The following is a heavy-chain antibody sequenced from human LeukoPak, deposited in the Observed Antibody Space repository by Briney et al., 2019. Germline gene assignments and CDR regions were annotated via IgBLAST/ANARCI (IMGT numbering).Heavy chain of an antibody. CDR3: VRIRYDSSGYDY. CDR1: GFTVSNNY. D-gene: IGHD3-22*01. V-gene: IGHV3-7*01. J-gene: IGHJ4*02. CDR2: IKQDGSEK. Sequence: GGSLRLSCAASGFTVSNNYMSWVRQAPGKGLEWVANIKQDGSEKYYVDSVKGRFTISRDNAKNSLYLQMNSLRAEDTAVYYCVRIRYDSSGYDYWGQGTLVTVSS.